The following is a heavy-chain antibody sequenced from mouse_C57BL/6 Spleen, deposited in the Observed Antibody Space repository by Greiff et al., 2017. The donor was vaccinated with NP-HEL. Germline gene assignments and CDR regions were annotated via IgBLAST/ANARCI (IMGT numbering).Heavy chain of an antibody. Sequence: VQLQQSDAELVKPGASVKISCKVSGYTFTDHTIHWMKQRPELGLDWIGYIYPRDGSTKYNEKFRGKATLTADKSSSTAYMQLNSLTSGGSAVYVCARALYYDYVAWFAYWGQGTLVTVSA. CDR1: GYTFTDHT. D-gene: IGHD2-4*01. CDR2: IYPRDGST. CDR3: ARALYYDYVAWFAY. V-gene: IGHV1-78*01. J-gene: IGHJ3*01.